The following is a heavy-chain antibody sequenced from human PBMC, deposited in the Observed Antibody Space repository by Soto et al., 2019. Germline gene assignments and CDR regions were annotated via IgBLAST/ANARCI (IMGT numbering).Heavy chain of an antibody. CDR3: AREAYDFWSGYSQPRYYYYYGMDV. D-gene: IGHD3-3*01. Sequence: ASVKVSFKASGYTFTSYGISWVRQAPGQGLEWMGWISAYNGNTNYAQKLQGRVTMTTDTSTSTAYMELRSLRSDDTAVYYCAREAYDFWSGYSQPRYYYYYGMDVWGQGTTVTVSS. V-gene: IGHV1-18*01. CDR2: ISAYNGNT. CDR1: GYTFTSYG. J-gene: IGHJ6*02.